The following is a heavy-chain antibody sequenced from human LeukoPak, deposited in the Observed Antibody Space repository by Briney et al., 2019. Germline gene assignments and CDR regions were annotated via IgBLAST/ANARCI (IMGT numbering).Heavy chain of an antibody. CDR3: ASSSGHLDY. CDR2: ITGSSSTI. D-gene: IGHD6-19*01. V-gene: IGHV3-48*04. CDR1: GFTFSSYS. Sequence: GGSLRLSCAASGFTFSSYSKNWVRQAPGKGLEWLSYITGSSSTIYYADSVKGRFTISRDNAKNSLYLQMNSLRAEDTAVYYCASSSGHLDYWGQGTLVTVSS. J-gene: IGHJ4*02.